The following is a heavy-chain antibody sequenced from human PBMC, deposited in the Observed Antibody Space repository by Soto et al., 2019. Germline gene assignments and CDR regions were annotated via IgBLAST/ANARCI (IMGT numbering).Heavy chain of an antibody. J-gene: IGHJ6*02. V-gene: IGHV3-30-3*01. D-gene: IGHD2-2*01. Sequence: PGGSLRLSCAASGFIFSSYAMHWVRQAPGQGLEWVAVISSGGNNKYYADSVKGRFTISRDNSKNTLYLQLNILRAEDTAVYYCVREMPPPEHYYYGMDVWGQGTTVTSP. CDR1: GFIFSSYA. CDR2: ISSGGNNK. CDR3: VREMPPPEHYYYGMDV.